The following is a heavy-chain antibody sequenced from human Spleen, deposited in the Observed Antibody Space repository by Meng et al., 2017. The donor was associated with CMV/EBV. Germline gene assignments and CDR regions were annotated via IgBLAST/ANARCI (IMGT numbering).Heavy chain of an antibody. D-gene: IGHD3-3*01. V-gene: IGHV4-39*07. CDR3: ASESITIFGVVIGVDAFDI. CDR2: MYYSGST. CDR1: GGSISSSSYY. Sequence: GSLRLSCTVSGGSISSSSYYWGWIRQPPGKGLEWIGSMYYSGSTYYNPSLKSRVTISVDTSKNQFSLKLSSVTAADTAVYYCASESITIFGVVIGVDAFDIWGQGTMVTVSS. J-gene: IGHJ3*02.